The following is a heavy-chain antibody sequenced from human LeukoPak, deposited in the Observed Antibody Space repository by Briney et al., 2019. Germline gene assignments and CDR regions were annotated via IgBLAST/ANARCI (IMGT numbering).Heavy chain of an antibody. J-gene: IGHJ3*02. CDR1: GFTFSSYW. Sequence: AGGSLRLSCAASGFTFSSYWMSWVRQAPGKGLEWVANIKQGGSEKYYVDSVKGRFTISRDNAKNSLYLQMNSLRAEDTAVYYCARDRLDELRYFDWLLEVRAEDAFDIWGQGTMVTVSS. CDR2: IKQGGSEK. V-gene: IGHV3-7*01. CDR3: ARDRLDELRYFDWLLEVRAEDAFDI. D-gene: IGHD3-9*01.